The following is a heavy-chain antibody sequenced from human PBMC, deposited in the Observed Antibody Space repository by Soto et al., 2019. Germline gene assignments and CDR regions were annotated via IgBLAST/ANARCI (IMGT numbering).Heavy chain of an antibody. V-gene: IGHV3-23*01. CDR3: AKKAGYSGFHPFDY. CDR2: ISTTGGST. D-gene: IGHD5-12*01. Sequence: GGSLRLSXAASGFTFSNYAMSWVRQAPGKGLEWVSVISTTGGSTFHGDSVKGRFTISRDNSKNTLYLQMNSVRAEDTAVYYCAKKAGYSGFHPFDYWGQGTLVTVSS. CDR1: GFTFSNYA. J-gene: IGHJ4*02.